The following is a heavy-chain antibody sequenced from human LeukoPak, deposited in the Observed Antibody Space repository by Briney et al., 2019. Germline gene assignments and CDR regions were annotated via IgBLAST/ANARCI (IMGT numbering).Heavy chain of an antibody. J-gene: IGHJ6*03. Sequence: SETLSLTCTVSGDSISSSSYYWGWIRQPPGKGLGWVGGIYYSGSTYYNPSLKSRVTISLDTSKNQFSLKLSSVTAADTAVYYCARDNTALVISDYYYMDVWGKGTTVTVSS. CDR2: IYYSGST. D-gene: IGHD5-18*01. V-gene: IGHV4-39*07. CDR3: ARDNTALVISDYYYMDV. CDR1: GDSISSSSYY.